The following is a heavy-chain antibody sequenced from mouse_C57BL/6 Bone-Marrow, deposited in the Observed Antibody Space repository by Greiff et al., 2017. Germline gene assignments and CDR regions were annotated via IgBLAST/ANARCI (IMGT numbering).Heavy chain of an antibody. CDR1: GYTFTSYW. J-gene: IGHJ4*01. V-gene: IGHV1-72*01. CDR3: ARCYYGSSRDPYYAMDY. Sequence: QVQLKQPGAELVKPGASVKLSCKASGYTFTSYWMHWVKQRPGRGLEWIGRIDPNSGGTKYNEKFKSKATLTVDKPSSTAYMQLSSLTSEDSAVYYCARCYYGSSRDPYYAMDYWGQGTSVTVSS. D-gene: IGHD1-1*01. CDR2: IDPNSGGT.